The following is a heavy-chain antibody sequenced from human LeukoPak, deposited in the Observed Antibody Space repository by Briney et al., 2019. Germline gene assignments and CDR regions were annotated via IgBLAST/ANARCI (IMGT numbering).Heavy chain of an antibody. CDR1: GGSFSGYY. D-gene: IGHD5-18*01. CDR3: ARGMIQLWLRGWYYFDY. Sequence: SETLSLTCAVYGGSFSGYYWSWIRQPPGKGLEWIGEINHSGSTNYNSSLKSRVTISVDTSKNQFSLKLSSVTAADTAVYYCARGMIQLWLRGWYYFDYWGQGTLVTVSS. J-gene: IGHJ4*02. V-gene: IGHV4-34*01. CDR2: INHSGST.